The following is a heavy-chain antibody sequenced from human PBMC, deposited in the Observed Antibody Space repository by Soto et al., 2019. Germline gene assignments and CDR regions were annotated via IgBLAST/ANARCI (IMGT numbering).Heavy chain of an antibody. CDR1: GFTFSSYG. CDR3: AKDRTNWGLTLDFDY. Sequence: QVQLVESGGGVVQPGRSLRLSCAASGFTFSSYGMHWVRQAPGKGLEWVAVIWYDGSNEYYADSVKGRITISRDNSKNTVFLQMNSLRAEDTAVYYCAKDRTNWGLTLDFDYWGQGTLVTVSS. D-gene: IGHD7-27*01. CDR2: IWYDGSNE. V-gene: IGHV3-33*06. J-gene: IGHJ4*02.